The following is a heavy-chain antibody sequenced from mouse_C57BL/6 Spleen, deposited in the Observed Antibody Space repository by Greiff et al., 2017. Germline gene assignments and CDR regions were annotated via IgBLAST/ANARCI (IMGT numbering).Heavy chain of an antibody. Sequence: EVKLMESGGGLVQPGGSMKLSCVASGFTFSNYWMNWVRQSPEKGLEWVAQIRLKSDNYATHYAESVKGRFTISRDDSKSSVYLQMNNLRAEDTGIYHCTGRVYYGKGGYAMDYWCQGTSVTVSS. J-gene: IGHJ4*01. CDR1: GFTFSNYW. CDR3: TGRVYYGKGGYAMDY. V-gene: IGHV6-3*01. D-gene: IGHD2-1*01. CDR2: IRLKSDNYAT.